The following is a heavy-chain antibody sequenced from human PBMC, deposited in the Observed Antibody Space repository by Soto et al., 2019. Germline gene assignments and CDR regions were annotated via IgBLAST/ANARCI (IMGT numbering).Heavy chain of an antibody. CDR2: IIPIFGTA. V-gene: IGHV1-69*13. Sequence: ASVKVSCKASGCTFSSYASSWVRQAPGQGLEWMGGIIPIFGTANYAQKFQGRVTITADESTSTAYMELSSLRSEDTAVYYCARGTYDSSGYYPYYYSGMEVWGKGTTVTVSS. J-gene: IGHJ6*04. CDR3: ARGTYDSSGYYPYYYSGMEV. D-gene: IGHD3-22*01. CDR1: GCTFSSYA.